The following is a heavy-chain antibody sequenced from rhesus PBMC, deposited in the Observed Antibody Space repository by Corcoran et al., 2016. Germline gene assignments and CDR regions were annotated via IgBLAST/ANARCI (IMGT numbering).Heavy chain of an antibody. CDR2: INGNIGST. D-gene: IGHD4-29*01. J-gene: IGHJ6*01. CDR1: GASISSYW. V-gene: IGHV4-80*01. Sequence: QVQLQESGPGLVKPSETLSLTCAVSGASISSYWWSWSRQPPGKGLEWSGEINGNIGSTYYNPSLKSRVTISKDASKNQFSLKLSSVTAADTAVYYCARVGAVAAIDGLDSWGQGVVVTVSS. CDR3: ARVGAVAAIDGLDS.